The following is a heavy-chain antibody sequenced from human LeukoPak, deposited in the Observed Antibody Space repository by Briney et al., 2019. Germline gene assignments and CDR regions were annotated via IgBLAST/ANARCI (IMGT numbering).Heavy chain of an antibody. CDR2: INPDESEK. Sequence: GGSLRLSCAVSGLSFSTSWMDWVRQAPGKGLEWVASINPDESEKYSAGSVKGRFTISRDNAKNSLFLQMENLRVEDAAFYYCVRDLHYSRLDYWGQGMLVAVSS. J-gene: IGHJ4*02. CDR3: VRDLHYSRLDY. V-gene: IGHV3-7*01. CDR1: GLSFSTSW. D-gene: IGHD4-11*01.